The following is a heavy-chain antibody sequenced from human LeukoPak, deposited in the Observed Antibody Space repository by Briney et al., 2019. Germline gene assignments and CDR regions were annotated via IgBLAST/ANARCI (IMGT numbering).Heavy chain of an antibody. D-gene: IGHD3-9*01. Sequence: LPGGSLRLSCAASGFTFSGSAMHWVRQASGKGLEWVGRIRSKTNSYATSYAASVKGRFALSRDDSKNTAYLQMNSLKTEDTAVYYCARDKLRYFAPGDYWGQGTLVTVSS. J-gene: IGHJ4*02. V-gene: IGHV3-73*01. CDR3: ARDKLRYFAPGDY. CDR2: IRSKTNSYAT. CDR1: GFTFSGSA.